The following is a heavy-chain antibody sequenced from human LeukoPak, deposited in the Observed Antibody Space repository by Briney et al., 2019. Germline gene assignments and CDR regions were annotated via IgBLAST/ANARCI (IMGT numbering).Heavy chain of an antibody. V-gene: IGHV3-30*04. D-gene: IGHD6-19*01. CDR1: GFTFSSYA. CDR2: ISYDGSNK. J-gene: IGHJ5*02. CDR3: ARVSSGWSSNWFDP. Sequence: GRSLRLSCAASGFTFSSYAMHWVRQAPGKGLEWVAVISYDGSNKYYADSVKGRFTISRDNSKNTLYLQMNSLRAEDTAVYYCARVSSGWSSNWFDPWGQGTLVTVSS.